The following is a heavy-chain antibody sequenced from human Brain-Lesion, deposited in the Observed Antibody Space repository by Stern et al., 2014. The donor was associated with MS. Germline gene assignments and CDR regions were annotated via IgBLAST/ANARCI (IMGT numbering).Heavy chain of an antibody. CDR2: SDHSVST. CDR1: GGSISSSNW. V-gene: IGHV4-4*02. Sequence: QVQLQESGPGLVKPSGTLSLTCAVSGGSISSSNWWSWVRQSPGKGLEWIGESDHSVSTIYNPSLKGRVTVSGDQSKNRFSMNLSSVPAADTAVYFCARFPASRPHVFDSWGQGTLVTVSS. CDR3: ARFPASRPHVFDS. D-gene: IGHD6-13*01. J-gene: IGHJ4*02.